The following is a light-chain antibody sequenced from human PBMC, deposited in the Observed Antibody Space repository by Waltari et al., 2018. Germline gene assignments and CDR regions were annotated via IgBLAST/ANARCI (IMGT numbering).Light chain of an antibody. J-gene: IGKJ2*01. Sequence: DIVMTQSPLSLPVTPGEPASISCRSSQSLLHNNGYNYLDWYLQKPGQSPQLLIYLGSSRASGVPDRFSGSGSGTDFTLKINRVEAEDVGVYYCMQDLQTPYTFGQGTKLEI. CDR3: MQDLQTPYT. CDR1: QSLLHNNGYNY. V-gene: IGKV2-28*01. CDR2: LGS.